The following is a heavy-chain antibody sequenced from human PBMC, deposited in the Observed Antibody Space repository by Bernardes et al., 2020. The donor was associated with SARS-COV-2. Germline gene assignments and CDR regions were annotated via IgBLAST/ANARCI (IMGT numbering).Heavy chain of an antibody. CDR3: ARALISAGYYYFDY. D-gene: IGHD3-9*01. CDR1: GDSITTGDHY. Sequence: SETLSLTCKVSGDSITTGDHYWGWLLQRPGKGLEWIGYIHHSGSGYYNPSLESRVAISVDTSKGQFSLDVTSVTTADTAVYYCARALISAGYYYFDYWGQGVLVTVSS. CDR2: IHHSGSG. J-gene: IGHJ4*02. V-gene: IGHV4-30-4*01.